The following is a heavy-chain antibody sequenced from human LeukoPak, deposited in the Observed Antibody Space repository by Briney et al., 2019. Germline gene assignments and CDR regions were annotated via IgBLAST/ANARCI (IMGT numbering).Heavy chain of an antibody. CDR3: ARGGVLTGYYTPYYFDY. CDR2: IWYDGSNQ. V-gene: IGHV3-33*01. J-gene: IGHJ4*02. Sequence: GGSLRLSGAASGFTFSSYGMHWVRQAPGKGLEWVAVIWYDGSNQFYADSVKGRFTISRDNSKNTLYLQMSSLRAEDTALYYCARGGVLTGYYTPYYFDYWGQGTLVTVSS. CDR1: GFTFSSYG. D-gene: IGHD3-9*01.